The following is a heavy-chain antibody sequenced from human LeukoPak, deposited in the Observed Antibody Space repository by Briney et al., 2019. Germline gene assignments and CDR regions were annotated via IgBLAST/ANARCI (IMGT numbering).Heavy chain of an antibody. V-gene: IGHV4-39*01. J-gene: IGHJ4*02. CDR3: ARGASGSYLASFDY. Sequence: SETLSLTCTVSGGSISSNSYYWGWIRQPPGKGLEWIGSIYYSGSTYYNPSLKRRVTISVDTTKNQSSLKLNSVTAADTAVYYCARGASGSYLASFDYWGQGALVTVSS. CDR1: GGSISSNSYY. CDR2: IYYSGST. D-gene: IGHD1-26*01.